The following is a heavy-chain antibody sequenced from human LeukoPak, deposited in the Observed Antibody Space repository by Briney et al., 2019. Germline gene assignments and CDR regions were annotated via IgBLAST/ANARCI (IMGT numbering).Heavy chain of an antibody. V-gene: IGHV3-21*01. D-gene: IGHD3-9*01. CDR3: ARDSGPPNYDILTGYYRGDAFDI. J-gene: IGHJ3*02. CDR2: ISSSSSYI. CDR1: GFTFSDYY. Sequence: PGGSLRLSCAASGFTFSDYYMNWVRQAPGKGLEWVSSISSSSSYIYYADSVKGRFTISRDNAKNSLYLQMNSLRAEDTAVYYCARDSGPPNYDILTGYYRGDAFDIWGQGTMVTVSS.